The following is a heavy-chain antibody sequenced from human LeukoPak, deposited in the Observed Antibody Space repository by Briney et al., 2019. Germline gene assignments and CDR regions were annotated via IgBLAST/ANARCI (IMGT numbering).Heavy chain of an antibody. CDR1: GFTFSSYG. CDR3: AKRRYDTSSLDWFDP. CDR2: ISGTGANT. Sequence: PGGSLRLXCAASGFTFSSYGMSWVRQAPGKGLEWVSTISGTGANTYYADSVEGRFTISRDNSKSTLYLQMNSLRVEDAAVYYCAKRRYDTSSLDWFDPWGQGTLVTVSS. V-gene: IGHV3-23*01. D-gene: IGHD6-13*01. J-gene: IGHJ5*02.